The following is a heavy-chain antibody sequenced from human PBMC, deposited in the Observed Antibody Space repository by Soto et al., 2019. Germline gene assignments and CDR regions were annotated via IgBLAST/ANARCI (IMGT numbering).Heavy chain of an antibody. CDR2: ISAYNGNT. CDR1: GYTFTSYG. D-gene: IGHD4-17*01. J-gene: IGHJ4*02. V-gene: IGHV1-18*04. CDR3: ARDGAFTYYGGNSHMRY. Sequence: QVQLVQSGAEVKKPGASVKVSCKASGYTFTSYGISWVRQAPGQGLEWMGWISAYNGNTNYAQKLQGRVTMTTDTPTSTAYMELRSLRSDDTAVYYGARDGAFTYYGGNSHMRYWGQGTLVTVSS.